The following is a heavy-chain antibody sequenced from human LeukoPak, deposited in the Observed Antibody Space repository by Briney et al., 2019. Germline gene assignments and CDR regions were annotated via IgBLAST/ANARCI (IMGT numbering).Heavy chain of an antibody. CDR3: ARASKLRFLGYNWFDP. V-gene: IGHV4-59*12. Sequence: PSETLSLTCTVSGGSISSYYWSWIRQPPGKGLEWLGYIYYSGGTNYNPSLKSRVTISVDTSKNQFSLKLSSVTAADTAVYYCARASKLRFLGYNWFDPWGQGTLVTVSS. CDR2: IYYSGGT. D-gene: IGHD3-3*01. CDR1: GGSISSYY. J-gene: IGHJ5*02.